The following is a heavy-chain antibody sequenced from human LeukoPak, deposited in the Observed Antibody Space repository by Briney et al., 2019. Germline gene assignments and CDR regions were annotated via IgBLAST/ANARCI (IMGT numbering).Heavy chain of an antibody. CDR3: ARLPDYDLLTSYPFDY. V-gene: IGHV4-39*01. CDR1: SGSIATVSYY. D-gene: IGHD3-9*01. CDR2: MYYSGST. J-gene: IGHJ4*02. Sequence: PSETLSLTCTVSSGSIATVSYYWGWIRQPPGKALEYIGSMYYSGSTYYNPSLKSRVTISVDTSKNQLSLKLSSVTVADTAVYYCARLPDYDLLTSYPFDYWGQGTLVTVSS.